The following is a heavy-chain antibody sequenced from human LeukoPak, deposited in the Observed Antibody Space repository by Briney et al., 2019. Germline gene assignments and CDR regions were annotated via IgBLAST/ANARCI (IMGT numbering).Heavy chain of an antibody. J-gene: IGHJ4*02. CDR3: ARSNYDSSGYNLPQDY. D-gene: IGHD3-22*01. Sequence: SVKVSCKASGYTFTSYDINWVRQAPGQGLEWMGRIIPILGIANYAQKFQGRVTITADKSTSTAYMELSSLRSEDTAVYYCARSNYDSSGYNLPQDYWGQGTLVTVSS. CDR1: GYTFTSYD. V-gene: IGHV1-69*04. CDR2: IIPILGIA.